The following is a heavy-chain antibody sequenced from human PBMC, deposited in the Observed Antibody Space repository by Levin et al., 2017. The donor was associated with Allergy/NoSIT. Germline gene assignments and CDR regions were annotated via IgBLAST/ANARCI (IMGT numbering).Heavy chain of an antibody. CDR1: GFTFNNDE. V-gene: IGHV3-48*03. CDR2: ISGSGDSI. J-gene: IGHJ4*02. Sequence: GESLKISCAASGFTFNNDELNWVRQAPGKGLEWVSYISGSGDSIYYADSVKGRFTISRDNAKNSLYLQMNSLRAEDTAVYFCARGGSYLANGFDYWGQGTLVTVSS. D-gene: IGHD1-26*01. CDR3: ARGGSYLANGFDY.